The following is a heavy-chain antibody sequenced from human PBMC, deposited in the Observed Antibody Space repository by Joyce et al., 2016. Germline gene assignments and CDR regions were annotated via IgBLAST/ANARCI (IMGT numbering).Heavy chain of an antibody. D-gene: IGHD6-6*01. CDR1: GFSFSAYV. Sequence: QVQLVESGGGVVQPGRSLRLSCAVSGFSFSAYVMHWVSQAPGKGLEWVGIMSHDGKNVHYADSVKGRFTISRDNSQNTLFPQLNSVKPDDSALYYCARGQTLYHTSSYYNGLFMLDGFDVWGHGTLVTVSS. J-gene: IGHJ3*01. V-gene: IGHV3-30*01. CDR3: ARGQTLYHTSSYYNGLFMLDGFDV. CDR2: MSHDGKNV.